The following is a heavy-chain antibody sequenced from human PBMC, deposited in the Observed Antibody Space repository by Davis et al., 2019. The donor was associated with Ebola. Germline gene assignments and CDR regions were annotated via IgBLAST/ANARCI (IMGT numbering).Heavy chain of an antibody. D-gene: IGHD5-18*01. Sequence: PGGSLRLSCAASGFIFSSYGMHWVRQAPGKGLEWVALISYDGSNKYYVDSVKGRFTISRDNSKNTLYLQMNSLRAEDTAVYYCAKRGGLDTVMVMAFDIWGQGTMVTVSS. CDR1: GFIFSSYG. CDR3: AKRGGLDTVMVMAFDI. V-gene: IGHV3-30*18. J-gene: IGHJ3*02. CDR2: ISYDGSNK.